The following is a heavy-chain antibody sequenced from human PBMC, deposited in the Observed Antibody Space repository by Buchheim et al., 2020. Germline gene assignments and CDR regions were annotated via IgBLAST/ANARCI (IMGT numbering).Heavy chain of an antibody. CDR3: ARVQLLADDIFDI. D-gene: IGHD2-2*01. Sequence: EVQLVESGGGLVQPGGSLRLSCAASQFTFNTYWMHWVRQVPGKGLVWASRISSDGSSISYADSVKGRFTISRDNAKTTLYLQMDGLRAEDTAIYYCARVQLLADDIFDIWGQGT. CDR1: QFTFNTYW. CDR2: ISSDGSSI. V-gene: IGHV3-74*01. J-gene: IGHJ3*02.